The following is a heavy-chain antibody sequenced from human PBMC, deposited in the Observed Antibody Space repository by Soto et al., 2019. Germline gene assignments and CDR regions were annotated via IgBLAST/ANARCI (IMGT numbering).Heavy chain of an antibody. V-gene: IGHV5-51*01. CDR3: ARSTTLYGDPYYFDY. CDR1: GYSFTSYW. J-gene: IGHJ4*02. Sequence: GESLKISCKGSGYSFTSYWIGWVRQMPGKGLEWMGIIYPGDSDTRYSPSFQGQVTISADKSIGTAYLQWSGLKASDTAMYYCARSTTLYGDPYYFDYWGQGTLVTVSS. D-gene: IGHD4-17*01. CDR2: IYPGDSDT.